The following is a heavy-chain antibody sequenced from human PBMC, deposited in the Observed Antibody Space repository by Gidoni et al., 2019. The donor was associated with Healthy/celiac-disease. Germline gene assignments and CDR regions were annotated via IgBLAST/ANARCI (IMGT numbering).Heavy chain of an antibody. V-gene: IGHV3-33*08. J-gene: IGHJ4*02. Sequence: QVQLVESGGGVVQPGRSLRLSCAASGLPFSSYGMHWVRQAPGKGLEWLSVIWYDGSNKYYADSVKGRFTISRDNSKNTLYLQMNSLRAEDTAVYYCARDSAYYDYVWGILIVEAFDYWGQGTLVTVSS. CDR2: IWYDGSNK. CDR3: ARDSAYYDYVWGILIVEAFDY. D-gene: IGHD3-16*01. CDR1: GLPFSSYG.